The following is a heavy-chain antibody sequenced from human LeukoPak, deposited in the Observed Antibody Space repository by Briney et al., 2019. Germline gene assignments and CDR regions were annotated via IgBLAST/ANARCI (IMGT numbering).Heavy chain of an antibody. D-gene: IGHD2-8*01. J-gene: IGHJ4*02. CDR2: ISAYNGNT. V-gene: IGHV1-18*01. CDR1: GYTFTSYG. CDR3: ARDLYPAGPSDY. Sequence: EASVKVSCKASGYTFTSYGISWVRQAPGQGLEWMGWISAYNGNTNYAQKLQGRVTMTTHTSTSTAYMELRSLRSDDTAVYYCARDLYPAGPSDYWGQGTLVTVSS.